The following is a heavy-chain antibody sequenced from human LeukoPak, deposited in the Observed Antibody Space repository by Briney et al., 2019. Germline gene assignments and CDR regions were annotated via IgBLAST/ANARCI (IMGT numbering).Heavy chain of an antibody. CDR3: ARVGVDAPSYYLDY. D-gene: IGHD3-3*01. V-gene: IGHV3-23*01. Sequence: GGSLRLSCAASGFTFSSYAMSWVRQAPGKGLEWVSAISGSGGSTYYADSVKGRFTISRDNSKNTLYLQMNSLRAEDTALYYCARVGVDAPSYYLDYWGQGSLITVSS. CDR2: ISGSGGST. CDR1: GFTFSSYA. J-gene: IGHJ4*02.